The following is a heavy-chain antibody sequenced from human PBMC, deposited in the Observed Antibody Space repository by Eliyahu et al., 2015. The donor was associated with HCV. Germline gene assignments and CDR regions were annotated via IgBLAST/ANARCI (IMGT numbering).Heavy chain of an antibody. Sequence: EVQLVESGGGLVKPGGSLRLSCAASGXTFSSYSMNWVRQAPGKGLEWVSSISSSSSYIYYADSVKGRFTISRDNAKNSLYLQMNSLRAEDTAVYYCARGVRRDGYNYAYWGQGTLVTVSS. CDR2: ISSSSSYI. CDR3: ARGVRRDGYNYAY. J-gene: IGHJ4*02. CDR1: GXTFSSYS. V-gene: IGHV3-21*01. D-gene: IGHD5-24*01.